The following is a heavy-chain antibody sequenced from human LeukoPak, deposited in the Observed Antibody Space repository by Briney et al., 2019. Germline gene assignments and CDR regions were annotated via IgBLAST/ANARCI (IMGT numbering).Heavy chain of an antibody. Sequence: SVKVSCKASGGTFSSYAISWVRQAPGQGLEWMGGIIPIFGTANYAQKFQGRVTITADESTSTAYMELSSLRSEDTAVYYCARGGNYGSGSYPYYYYYYMDVWGKGTTVTISS. CDR1: GGTFSSYA. J-gene: IGHJ6*03. D-gene: IGHD3-10*01. CDR2: IIPIFGTA. CDR3: ARGGNYGSGSYPYYYYYYMDV. V-gene: IGHV1-69*13.